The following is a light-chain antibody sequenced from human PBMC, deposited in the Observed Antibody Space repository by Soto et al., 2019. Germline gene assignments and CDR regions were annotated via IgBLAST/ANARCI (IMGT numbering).Light chain of an antibody. Sequence: DVVVTQSPLSLPVTLGQPASISCKSSQGLVYSDGNTFLNWFQQRPGQSPRRLIYQVSKRDSGVPDRYSGSRSGTDFTRKISRVEAEYVWVYYCMQGTHWPWSFGQGNRVELK. V-gene: IGKV2-30*01. CDR3: MQGTHWPWS. J-gene: IGKJ1*01. CDR2: QVS. CDR1: QGLVYSDGNTF.